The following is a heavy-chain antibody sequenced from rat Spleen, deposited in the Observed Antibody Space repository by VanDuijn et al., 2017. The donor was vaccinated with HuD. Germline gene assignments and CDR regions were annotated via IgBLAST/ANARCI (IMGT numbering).Heavy chain of an antibody. D-gene: IGHD1-11*01. CDR1: GFTFSNYD. Sequence: EVQLVESGGGLVRPGRSLKLSCAASGFTFSNYDLAWIRPAPTKGLEWIASISTGGGNTSYRDSVKGRFTISRDNAKNTQYLQMDSLRSEDTATYYCARHAVRRPTDWYFDFWGPGTMVTVSS. V-gene: IGHV5S13*01. CDR2: ISTGGGNT. J-gene: IGHJ1*01. CDR3: ARHAVRRPTDWYFDF.